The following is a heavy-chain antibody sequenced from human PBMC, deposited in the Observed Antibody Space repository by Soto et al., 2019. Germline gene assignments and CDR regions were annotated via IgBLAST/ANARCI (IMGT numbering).Heavy chain of an antibody. V-gene: IGHV3-23*01. Sequence: EVQLFESGGGLVQPGGSLRLSCAASGFTFSNYAMTWVRQAPGKGLEWVSAISGSGGSTYYADPVKGRFTISRDNSKNTLYMQMNSLRVEDTAVYYCARTVTFDYWGQGTLVTVSS. D-gene: IGHD2-21*02. J-gene: IGHJ4*02. CDR3: ARTVTFDY. CDR1: GFTFSNYA. CDR2: ISGSGGST.